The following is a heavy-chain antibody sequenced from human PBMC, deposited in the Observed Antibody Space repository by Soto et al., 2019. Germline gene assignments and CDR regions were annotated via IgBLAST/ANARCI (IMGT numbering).Heavy chain of an antibody. CDR1: GFIFSDHA. CDR2: ISGNGIAT. D-gene: IGHD3-10*01. V-gene: IGHV3-23*01. J-gene: IGHJ5*02. CDR3: ARDAISMVRGTNNWFDP. Sequence: EVQLLESGGGLVQPGGSLRLSCEASGFIFSDHAMSWVRQAPGKGLEWVSAISGNGIATYYADSVKGRFTISRDNSKNTLYLQMNRLRADDTAVNYCARDAISMVRGTNNWFDPWGQGTLVTVSS.